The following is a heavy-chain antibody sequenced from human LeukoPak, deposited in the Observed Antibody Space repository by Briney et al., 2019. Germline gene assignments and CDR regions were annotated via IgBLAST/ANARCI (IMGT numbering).Heavy chain of an antibody. Sequence: GGSLRLSCAASGFTFSDYYMSWIRQAPGKGLEWVSSICGSGNTIYYADSAMGRFTISRDNAKNSLYLLMNSLTAEDTAVYYCARDRSGGTYYYDSSGYSFWGQGTLVTVSS. CDR2: ICGSGNTI. CDR1: GFTFSDYY. CDR3: ARDRSGGTYYYDSSGYSF. V-gene: IGHV3-11*01. D-gene: IGHD3-22*01. J-gene: IGHJ4*02.